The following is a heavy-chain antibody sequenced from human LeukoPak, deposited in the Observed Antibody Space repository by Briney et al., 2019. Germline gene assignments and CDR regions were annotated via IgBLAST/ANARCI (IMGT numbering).Heavy chain of an antibody. CDR3: AAGGYDILTGHKADY. CDR2: INHSGST. V-gene: IGHV4-34*01. Sequence: SETLSLTCTVYGGSFSGNYWSWIRQPPGKGLEWIGEINHSGSTNYNPSLKSRVTISVDTSKNQFSLKVNSVTAADTAVYYCAAGGYDILTGHKADYWGQGTLVTVSS. CDR1: GGSFSGNY. J-gene: IGHJ4*02. D-gene: IGHD3-9*01.